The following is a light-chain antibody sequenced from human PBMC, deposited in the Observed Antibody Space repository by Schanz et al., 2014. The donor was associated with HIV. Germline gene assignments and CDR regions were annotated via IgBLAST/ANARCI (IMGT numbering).Light chain of an antibody. CDR3: QQYGTSLIT. V-gene: IGKV3-20*01. Sequence: EIVMTQSPATLSVSPGERATLSCRASQSVSSYLAWYQQKPGQAPRLLIYDASNRATGIPARFSGSGSGTDFTLTIIRLEPEDFAVYYCQQYGTSLITFGQGTRLEI. CDR1: QSVSSY. J-gene: IGKJ5*01. CDR2: DAS.